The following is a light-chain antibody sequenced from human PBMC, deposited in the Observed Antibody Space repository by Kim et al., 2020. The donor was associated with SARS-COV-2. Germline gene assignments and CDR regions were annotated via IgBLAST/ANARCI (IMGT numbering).Light chain of an antibody. J-gene: IGKJ1*01. CDR2: KAS. CDR3: QQYNGRWT. CDR1: QSISSW. Sequence: SASVGDRVTITCRASQSISSWLAWYQRKPGKAPKVLIYKASSLESGVPSRFSGSGSGTEFTLTISSLQPDDFATYYCQQYNGRWTFGQGTKVDIK. V-gene: IGKV1-5*03.